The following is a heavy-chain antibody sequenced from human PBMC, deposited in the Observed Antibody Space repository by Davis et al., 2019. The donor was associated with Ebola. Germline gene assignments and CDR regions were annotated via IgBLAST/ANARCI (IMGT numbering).Heavy chain of an antibody. D-gene: IGHD6-25*01. J-gene: IGHJ6*02. CDR1: GASISSYY. CDR3: ARKGQRLAPGGMDV. V-gene: IGHV4-59*01. Sequence: SETLSLTCSVSGASISSYYWSWIRQPPGQGLEWIGYIYYSGSTNYNPSLKSRVTISVDTSKNQFSLKLSSVTAADTAVYYCARKGQRLAPGGMDVWGQGTTVTVSS. CDR2: IYYSGST.